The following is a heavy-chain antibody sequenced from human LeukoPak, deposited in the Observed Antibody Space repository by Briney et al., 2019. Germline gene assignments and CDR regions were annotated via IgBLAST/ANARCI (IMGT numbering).Heavy chain of an antibody. J-gene: IGHJ4*02. CDR2: IYHSGST. D-gene: IGHD5-12*01. V-gene: IGHV4-59*01. CDR3: ARDGYSGSDAL. CDR1: GGSITTYY. Sequence: SETLSLTCTVSGGSITTYYWSWIRQPPGKGLEWIGYIYHSGSTNYNPSLKSRVTISVDTSQNQFYLKLSSVTAADTAVYYCARDGYSGSDALWGQGTLVTVSS.